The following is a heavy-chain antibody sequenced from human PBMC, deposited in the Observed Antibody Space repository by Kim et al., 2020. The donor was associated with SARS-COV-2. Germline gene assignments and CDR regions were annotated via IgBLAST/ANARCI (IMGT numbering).Heavy chain of an antibody. J-gene: IGHJ4*02. D-gene: IGHD6-19*01. V-gene: IGHV3-23*01. Sequence: DAVEGRLTISRDNSRNTLYLQTNSLRADDTAVYYCAKRLVSTTTWYYFDYWGQGTLVTVSS. CDR3: AKRLVSTTTWYYFDY.